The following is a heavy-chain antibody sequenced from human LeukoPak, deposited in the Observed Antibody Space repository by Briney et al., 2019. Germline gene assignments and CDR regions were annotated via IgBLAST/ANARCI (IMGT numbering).Heavy chain of an antibody. CDR1: GGSISSSSYY. V-gene: IGHV4-39*01. CDR2: IYYSGST. J-gene: IGHJ4*02. D-gene: IGHD3-3*01. Sequence: SETLSLTCTVSGGSISSSSYYWGWIRQPPGKGLEWIGSIYYSGSTYYNPSLKSRVTISVDTSKYQFSLKLSSVTAADTAVYYCARTDAYDFWSGYPGLFDYWGQGTLVTVSS. CDR3: ARTDAYDFWSGYPGLFDY.